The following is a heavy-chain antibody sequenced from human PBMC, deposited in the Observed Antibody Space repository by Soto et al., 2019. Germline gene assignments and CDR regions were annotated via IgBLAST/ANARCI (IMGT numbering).Heavy chain of an antibody. Sequence: VGSLRLSCAASGFTFSSYTMHWVRQAPGKGLEWVAVISYDGSNKYYADSVKGRFTISRDNSKNTLYLQMNSLRAEDTAVYYCARDRRGYYDSSGYIIGRYWGQGTLVTVSS. CDR2: ISYDGSNK. J-gene: IGHJ4*02. CDR3: ARDRRGYYDSSGYIIGRY. CDR1: GFTFSSYT. V-gene: IGHV3-30-3*01. D-gene: IGHD3-22*01.